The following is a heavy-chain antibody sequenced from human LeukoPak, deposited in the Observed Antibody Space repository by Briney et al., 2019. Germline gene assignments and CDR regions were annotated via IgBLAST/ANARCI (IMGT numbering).Heavy chain of an antibody. CDR2: ISSSSSYI. V-gene: IGHV3-21*01. D-gene: IGHD3-10*01. CDR3: ARAPLGRFGEYAEFDP. Sequence: GGSLRLSCAASGFTFSSYSMNWVRQAPGKGLEWVSSISSSSSYIYYADSVKGRFTISRDNAKNSLYLQMNSLRAEDTAVYYCARAPLGRFGEYAEFDPWGQGTLVTVSS. J-gene: IGHJ5*02. CDR1: GFTFSSYS.